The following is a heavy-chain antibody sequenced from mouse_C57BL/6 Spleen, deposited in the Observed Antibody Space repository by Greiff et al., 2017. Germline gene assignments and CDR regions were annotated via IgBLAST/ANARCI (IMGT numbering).Heavy chain of an antibody. D-gene: IGHD3-2*02. CDR3: ARLGAAQATRDY. V-gene: IGHV1-7*01. CDR1: GYTFTSSW. Sequence: QVQLKEPGAELAKPGASVKLSCKASGYTFTSSWLHWVKQRPGQGLEWIGYINPSSGYTKSNQKFKDKATLTADKSSSTAYMQLSSRTYEDSAVYYCARLGAAQATRDYWGQGTTLTVSS. J-gene: IGHJ2*01. CDR2: INPSSGYT.